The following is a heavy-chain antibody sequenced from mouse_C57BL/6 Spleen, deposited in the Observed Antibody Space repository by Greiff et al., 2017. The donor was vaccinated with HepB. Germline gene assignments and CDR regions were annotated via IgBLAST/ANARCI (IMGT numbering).Heavy chain of an antibody. CDR3: ARSGDYDEDWYFDV. CDR1: GYTFTDYY. V-gene: IGHV1-75*01. CDR2: IFPGSGST. J-gene: IGHJ1*03. Sequence: VQLQQSGPELVKPGASVKISCKASGYTFTDYYINWVKQRPGQGLEWIGWIFPGSGSTYYNEKFKGKATLTVDKSSSTAYMLLSSLTSEDSAVYFCARSGDYDEDWYFDVWGTGTTVTVSS. D-gene: IGHD2-4*01.